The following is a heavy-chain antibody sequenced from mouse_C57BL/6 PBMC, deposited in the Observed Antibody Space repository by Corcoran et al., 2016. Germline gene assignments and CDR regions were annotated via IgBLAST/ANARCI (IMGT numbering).Heavy chain of an antibody. Sequence: EVKLLQSGGGLVQPGGSLKLSCAASGIDFSRYWMSWVRRAPGKGLEWIGEINPDSSTINYAPSLKDKFIISRDNAKNTLYLQMSKVRSEDTALYYCARLGDGYYYAMDYWGQGTSVTVSS. CDR2: INPDSSTI. D-gene: IGHD3-3*01. J-gene: IGHJ4*01. CDR3: ARLGDGYYYAMDY. V-gene: IGHV4-1*01. CDR1: GIDFSRYW.